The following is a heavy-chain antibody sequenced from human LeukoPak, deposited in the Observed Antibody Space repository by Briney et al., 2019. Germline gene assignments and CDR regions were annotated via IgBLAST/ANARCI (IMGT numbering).Heavy chain of an antibody. Sequence: PGGSLRLSCAASGFTFSSYGMHWVRQAPGKGLEWVAVIWYDGSNKYYADSVKGRFTISRDNSKNTLYLQMSSLRAEDTAVYYCVKSFLYCSSTSCPPYWGQGTLVTVSS. D-gene: IGHD2-2*01. CDR3: VKSFLYCSSTSCPPY. CDR2: IWYDGSNK. J-gene: IGHJ4*02. V-gene: IGHV3-30*02. CDR1: GFTFSSYG.